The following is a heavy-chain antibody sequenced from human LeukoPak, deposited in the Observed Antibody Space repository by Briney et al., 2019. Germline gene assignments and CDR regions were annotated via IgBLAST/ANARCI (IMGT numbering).Heavy chain of an antibody. D-gene: IGHD6-13*01. Sequence: SETLSLTCTVSGGSISSYYWSWIRQPPGKGLEWIGYIHYSGSTNYNPSLKSRVTMSVDTSKNQFSLKLSSVTAADTAVYYCARGGEYPSRYSNTWSTFDYWGQGTLITVSS. CDR2: IHYSGST. CDR3: ARGGEYPSRYSNTWSTFDY. J-gene: IGHJ4*02. CDR1: GGSISSYY. V-gene: IGHV4-59*01.